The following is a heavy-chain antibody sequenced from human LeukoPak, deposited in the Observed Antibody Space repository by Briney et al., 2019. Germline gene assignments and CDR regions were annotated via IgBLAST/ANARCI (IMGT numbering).Heavy chain of an antibody. CDR2: INHSGST. Sequence: SETLSLTCAVYGGSFSGYYWSWIRHPPGKGLEWIGEINHSGSTNYNPSLKSQVTISVDTSKNQFSLNLTSVTAADTAVYYCARDGMLGYCSGDSCYLDAFDIWGQGTTVTVSS. D-gene: IGHD2-15*01. CDR3: ARDGMLGYCSGDSCYLDAFDI. J-gene: IGHJ3*02. CDR1: GGSFSGYY. V-gene: IGHV4-34*01.